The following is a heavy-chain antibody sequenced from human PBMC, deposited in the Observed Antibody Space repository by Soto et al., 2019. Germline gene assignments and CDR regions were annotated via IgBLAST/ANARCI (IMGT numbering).Heavy chain of an antibody. D-gene: IGHD2-15*01. Sequence: SETLSLTCTVSGGSISSGGYFWSWIRQHPGKGLEWIGYVFYSGSTFYNPSLQSRVTTSVDTSKNQFSLKLTSVTAADTAVYYCARGDCSGGSCYYFDFWGQGTLVTVSS. V-gene: IGHV4-31*02. CDR2: VFYSGST. CDR3: ARGDCSGGSCYYFDF. J-gene: IGHJ4*02. CDR1: GGSISSGGYF.